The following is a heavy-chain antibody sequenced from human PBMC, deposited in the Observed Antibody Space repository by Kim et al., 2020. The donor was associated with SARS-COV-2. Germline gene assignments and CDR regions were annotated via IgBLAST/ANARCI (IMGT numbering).Heavy chain of an antibody. D-gene: IGHD5-12*01. CDR2: IYPGDSDT. J-gene: IGHJ3*02. V-gene: IGHV5-51*01. Sequence: GESLKISCKGSGYSFTSYWIGWVRQMPGKGLEWMGIIYPGDSDTRYSPSFQGQVTISTDKSISTAYLQWSSLKASDTAMYYCARGLYSGYDWGAFDIWGQGTMVTVSS. CDR1: GYSFTSYW. CDR3: ARGLYSGYDWGAFDI.